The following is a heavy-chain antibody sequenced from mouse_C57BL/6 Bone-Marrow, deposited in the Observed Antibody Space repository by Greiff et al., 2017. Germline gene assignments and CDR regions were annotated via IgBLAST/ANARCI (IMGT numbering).Heavy chain of an antibody. Sequence: EVQLQQSGPELVKPGASVKLSCKASGYTFTDYYMTWVKQSPGKSLEWIGNINPNNGGTSYNEKFKGKATLTVDNSSSTAYMQLSSLTSEDSAVXYRARRDYWGQGTTLTVSS. V-gene: IGHV1-26*01. CDR1: GYTFTDYY. CDR3: ARRDY. J-gene: IGHJ2*01. CDR2: INPNNGGT.